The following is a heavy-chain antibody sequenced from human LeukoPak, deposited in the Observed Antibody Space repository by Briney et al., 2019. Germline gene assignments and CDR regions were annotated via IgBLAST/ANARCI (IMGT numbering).Heavy chain of an antibody. J-gene: IGHJ4*02. D-gene: IGHD2-21*01. CDR2: IHYSGST. CDR1: GDSISSSDYY. V-gene: IGHV4-61*05. Sequence: SETLSLTCTVSGDSISSSDYYWGWIRQPPGKGLEWIGYIHYSGSTNYNPSLKSRVTISVDTSQNQYSLNLSSVTAADTAVYYCARMGVMGTVFDYWGQGTLVTVSS. CDR3: ARMGVMGTVFDY.